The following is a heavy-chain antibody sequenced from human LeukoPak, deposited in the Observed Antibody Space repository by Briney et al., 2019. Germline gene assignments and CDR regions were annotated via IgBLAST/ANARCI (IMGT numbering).Heavy chain of an antibody. CDR2: IKQDGSEK. CDR3: MGGAGWLVDY. V-gene: IGHV3-7*01. CDR1: GFTFSNYW. D-gene: IGHD2-15*01. Sequence: GGSLRLSCAASGFTFSNYWVNWVPQAPRKGLGWVAIIKQDGSEKFVDSVEGRFTISRDNAKNSLYLQMNSLRVEDTAVYYCMGGAGWLVDYWGQGTLVTVSS. J-gene: IGHJ4*02.